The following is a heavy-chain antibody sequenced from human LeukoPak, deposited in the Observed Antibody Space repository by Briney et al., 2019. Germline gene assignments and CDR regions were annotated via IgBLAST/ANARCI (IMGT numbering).Heavy chain of an antibody. Sequence: GASVKVSCKASGYTFTGYYMHWVRQAPGQGLEWMGWINPNSGGTNYAQKFQGRVTMTRDPSISTAYMELSRLRSDDTAVYYCARDGPLKYDSSGYYFDYWGQGTLVTVSS. J-gene: IGHJ4*02. CDR3: ARDGPLKYDSSGYYFDY. CDR2: INPNSGGT. D-gene: IGHD3-22*01. V-gene: IGHV1-2*02. CDR1: GYTFTGYY.